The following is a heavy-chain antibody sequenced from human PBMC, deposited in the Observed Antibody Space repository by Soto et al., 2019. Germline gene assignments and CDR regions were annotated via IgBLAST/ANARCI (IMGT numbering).Heavy chain of an antibody. D-gene: IGHD3-22*01. CDR3: PRLYVSSGYYELEY. J-gene: IGHJ4*02. V-gene: IGHV4-4*07. CDR2: IYSSGIT. Sequence: PSETLSLTCTVSGVSISAYYWTWIRQPAGKGLEWIGRIYSSGITNYNPSRSGRVTMSVDTSRNQLSLRLTAVTAADTAVHFCPRLYVSSGYYELEYWGQGALVTVSS. CDR1: GVSISAYY.